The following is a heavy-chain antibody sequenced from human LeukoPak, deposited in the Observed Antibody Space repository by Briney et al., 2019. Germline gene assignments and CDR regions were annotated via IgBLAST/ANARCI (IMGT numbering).Heavy chain of an antibody. Sequence: PSETLSLTCIVSGGPISSYFWSWIRQPPWKGLEWIGHIYYSGSTAYNPSLKSRVTISVDTSKNQFSLKLSSVTAADTAVYYCARDPDYYDSSGSSGYFDLWGRGTLVTVSS. V-gene: IGHV4-59*01. J-gene: IGHJ2*01. CDR3: ARDPDYYDSSGSSGYFDL. CDR1: GGPISSYF. CDR2: IYYSGST. D-gene: IGHD3-22*01.